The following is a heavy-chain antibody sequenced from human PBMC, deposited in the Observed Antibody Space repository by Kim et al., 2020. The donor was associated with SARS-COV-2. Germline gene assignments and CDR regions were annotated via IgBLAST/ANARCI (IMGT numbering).Heavy chain of an antibody. J-gene: IGHJ3*01. Sequence: GGSLRLSCAASGFTFSSYTMTWVRQAPGKGLEWVAHTSGSGHQTFYADSVNGRFTVSRDNFQNTLNLQMSSLRAEDTVVYYCAKDKTLTTNSCWGAFDVLGQVTMLTVSS. CDR1: GFTFSSYT. D-gene: IGHD7-27*01. CDR2: TSGSGHQT. V-gene: IGHV3-23*01. CDR3: AKDKTLTTNSCWGAFDV.